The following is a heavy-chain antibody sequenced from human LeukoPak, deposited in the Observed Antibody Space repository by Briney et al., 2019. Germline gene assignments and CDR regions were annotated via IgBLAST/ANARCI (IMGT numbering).Heavy chain of an antibody. CDR3: ARPGQGYFDS. CDR2: IYYSGRI. J-gene: IGHJ4*02. CDR1: VASISTSPHY. V-gene: IGHV4-39*01. Sequence: SETLSLTCSVSVASISTSPHYWGWIRQPPGKGLEWIGSIYYSGRIYSNPSLKSRVTISLDTSKNQFSLNLSSVTAADTAVYYCARPGQGYFDSWGPGTPVSVSS.